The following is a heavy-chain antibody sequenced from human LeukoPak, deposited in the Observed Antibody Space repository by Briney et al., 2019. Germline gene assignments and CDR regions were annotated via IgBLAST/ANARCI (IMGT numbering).Heavy chain of an antibody. J-gene: IGHJ4*02. CDR2: ISHDGSNK. Sequence: PGGSLRLSCAASGFTFSSYAMHWVRQAPGKGLEWVAVISHDGSNKYYADSVKGRFTISRDNSKNTLYLQMNSLRAEDTAVYYCASDDYYDSSGYQYYFDYWGQGTLVTVSS. D-gene: IGHD3-22*01. V-gene: IGHV3-30*04. CDR1: GFTFSSYA. CDR3: ASDDYYDSSGYQYYFDY.